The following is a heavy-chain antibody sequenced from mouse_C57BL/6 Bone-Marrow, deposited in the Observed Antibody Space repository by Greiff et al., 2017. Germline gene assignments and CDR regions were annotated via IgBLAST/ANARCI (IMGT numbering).Heavy chain of an antibody. V-gene: IGHV1-82*01. D-gene: IGHD1-1*01. CDR2: IYPGDGDT. CDR3: ARDYYGSSAWFAD. J-gene: IGHJ3*01. CDR1: GYAFSSSW. Sequence: VQRVESGPELVKPGASVKISCKASGYAFSSSWMNWVKRRPGKGLEWIGRIYPGDGDTNYNGKFKGKATLTADKSSSTAYMQLSSLTSEDSAVYFCARDYYGSSAWFADWGQGTLVTVSA.